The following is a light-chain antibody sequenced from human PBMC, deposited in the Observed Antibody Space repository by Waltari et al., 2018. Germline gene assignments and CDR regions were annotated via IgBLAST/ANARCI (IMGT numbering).Light chain of an antibody. J-gene: IGKJ3*01. CDR1: EYVSGSY. CDR2: GAS. CDR3: QQYGSSPLIFT. Sequence: EIELTQSPGTLSLSPGERAILSCRASEYVSGSYLAWYQQKPGRALRLLIYGASLRATGVPDRFSGSGSGTDFTLTISRLEPEDFAVYYCQQYGSSPLIFTFGPGTKVDIK. V-gene: IGKV3-20*01.